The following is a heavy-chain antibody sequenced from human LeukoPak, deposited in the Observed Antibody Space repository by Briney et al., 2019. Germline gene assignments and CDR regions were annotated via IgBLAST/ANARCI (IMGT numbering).Heavy chain of an antibody. Sequence: SGGSLRLSCAASGFILSNYEMNWVRQAPGKGLEWISYINSGGTPIYYADSVKGRFTMSRDYAKNSLYLQMNSLRAEDTAIYYCAKENWGYNWKYDSSGSGINCWGQGTLVTVSS. CDR3: AKENWGYNWKYDSSGSGINC. CDR2: INSGGTPI. V-gene: IGHV3-48*03. CDR1: GFILSNYE. D-gene: IGHD3-22*01. J-gene: IGHJ4*02.